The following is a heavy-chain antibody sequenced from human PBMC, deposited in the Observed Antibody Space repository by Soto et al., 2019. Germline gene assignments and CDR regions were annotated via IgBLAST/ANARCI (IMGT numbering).Heavy chain of an antibody. D-gene: IGHD6-19*01. J-gene: IGHJ4*02. CDR1: GYSFDIDG. CDR2: IGTYNGNS. Sequence: QVQLVQSGPEMRKPGDSVKVSCQASGYSFDIDGMTWVRQAPGQGLEWMGWIGTYNGNSDYAQKFQGRVTMTRDTSTTTAYMELRSLRSDDTAVYYCARDAATVASYYFDLWGQGTLVTVSS. V-gene: IGHV1-18*01. CDR3: ARDAATVASYYFDL.